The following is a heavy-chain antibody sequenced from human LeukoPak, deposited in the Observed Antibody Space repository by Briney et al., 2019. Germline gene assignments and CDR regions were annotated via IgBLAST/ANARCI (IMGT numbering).Heavy chain of an antibody. CDR2: IIPIFGTA. CDR1: GYTFTSYY. Sequence: GASVKVSCKASGYTFTSYYMHWVRQAPGQGLEWMGGIIPIFGTANYAQKFQGRVTITADESTSTAYMELSSLRSEDTAVYYCAIRKRYLWSGYPYNWFDPWGQGTLVTVSS. CDR3: AIRKRYLWSGYPYNWFDP. V-gene: IGHV1-69*13. D-gene: IGHD3-3*01. J-gene: IGHJ5*02.